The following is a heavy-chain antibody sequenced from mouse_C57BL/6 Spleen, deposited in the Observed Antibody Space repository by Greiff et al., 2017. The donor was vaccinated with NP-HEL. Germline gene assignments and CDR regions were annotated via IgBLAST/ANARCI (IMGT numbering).Heavy chain of an antibody. D-gene: IGHD1-1*01. CDR1: GFTFSDYY. CDR3: ARSHYYGSSWYFDV. CDR2: INYDGSST. Sequence: EVHLVESEGGLVQPGSSIKLSCTASGFTFSDYYMAWVRQVPEKGLEWVANINYDGSSTYYLDSLKSRFIISRDNAKNILYLQMSSLKSEDTATYYCARSHYYGSSWYFDVWGTGTTVTVSS. V-gene: IGHV5-16*01. J-gene: IGHJ1*03.